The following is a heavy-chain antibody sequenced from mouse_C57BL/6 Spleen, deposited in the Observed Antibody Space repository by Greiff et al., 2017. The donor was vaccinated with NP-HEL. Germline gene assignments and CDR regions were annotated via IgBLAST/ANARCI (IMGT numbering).Heavy chain of an antibody. Sequence: QVQLKQSGPGLVQPSQSLSITCTVSGFSLTSYGVHWVRQSPGKGLEWLGVIWSGGSTDYNAAFISRLSISKDNSKSQVFFKMNSLQANDTAIYYCARKGGTYYSNYVSYAMDYWGQGTSVTVSS. V-gene: IGHV2-2*02. D-gene: IGHD2-5*01. CDR3: ARKGGTYYSNYVSYAMDY. CDR1: GFSLTSYG. CDR2: IWSGGST. J-gene: IGHJ4*01.